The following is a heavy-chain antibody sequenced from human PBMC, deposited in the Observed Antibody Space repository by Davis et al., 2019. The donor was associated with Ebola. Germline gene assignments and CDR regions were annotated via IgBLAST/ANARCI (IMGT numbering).Heavy chain of an antibody. Sequence: PGGSLRLSCAASGFTFSSYWMSWVRQAPGKGLEWVSAISGSGDSTYYADSVKGRFTISRDNSKNTLYLQMNSLRAEDTAVYYCAKDSYVGSGGYYYYGMDVWGQGTTVTVSS. D-gene: IGHD3-10*01. CDR3: AKDSYVGSGGYYYYGMDV. CDR1: GFTFSSYW. V-gene: IGHV3-23*01. J-gene: IGHJ6*02. CDR2: ISGSGDST.